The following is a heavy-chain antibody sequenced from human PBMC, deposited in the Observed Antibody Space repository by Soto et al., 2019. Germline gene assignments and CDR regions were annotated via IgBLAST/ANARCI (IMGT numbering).Heavy chain of an antibody. CDR3: ARDRAAGGY. Sequence: PGGSLRLSCVASGFSFSDYEMNWVRQAPGKGLEWVAYISSGGSTIHYADSVRGRFTVSRDNARNSLYLQMNTLSVEDTALYYFARDRAAGGYWGQGTLVTVSS. CDR1: GFSFSDYE. CDR2: ISSGGSTI. V-gene: IGHV3-48*03. J-gene: IGHJ4*02. D-gene: IGHD6-13*01.